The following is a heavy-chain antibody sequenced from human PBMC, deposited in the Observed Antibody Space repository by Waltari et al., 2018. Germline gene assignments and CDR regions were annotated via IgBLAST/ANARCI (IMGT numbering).Heavy chain of an antibody. V-gene: IGHV1-69*01. J-gene: IGHJ3*02. Sequence: QVQLVQSGAEVKKPGSSVKVSCKASGGTFSSYAISWVRQAPGQGLEWMGGIIPILCTANYAQKFQGRGTITADESTSTAYMELSSLRSEDTAVYYCARDPREVAADAFDIWGQGTMVTVSS. D-gene: IGHD6-25*01. CDR2: IIPILCTA. CDR1: GGTFSSYA. CDR3: ARDPREVAADAFDI.